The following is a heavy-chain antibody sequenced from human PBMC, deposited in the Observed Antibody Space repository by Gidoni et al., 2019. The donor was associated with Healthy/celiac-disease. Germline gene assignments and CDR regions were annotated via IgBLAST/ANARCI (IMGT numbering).Heavy chain of an antibody. V-gene: IGHV1-3*01. CDR1: GYTFTSYA. Sequence: QVQLVQSGAEVKKPGASVKVSCKASGYTFTSYAMHWVRQAPGQRLEWMGWINAGNGNTKYSQKFQGRVTITRDTSASTAYMELSSLRSEDTAVYYCARDGEDIVVVPAATGYYYYYMDVWGKGTTVTVSS. J-gene: IGHJ6*03. CDR3: ARDGEDIVVVPAATGYYYYYMDV. CDR2: INAGNGNT. D-gene: IGHD2-2*01.